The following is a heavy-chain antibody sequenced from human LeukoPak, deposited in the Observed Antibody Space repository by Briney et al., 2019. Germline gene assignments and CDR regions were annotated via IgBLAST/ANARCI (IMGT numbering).Heavy chain of an antibody. J-gene: IGHJ4*02. Sequence: PGGSLRLSCAASGFTFSSYAMHWVRQAPGKGLEWVAVISYDGSNKYYADSVKGRFTISRDNSKNTLYLQMNSLRAEDTAVYYCAKPLRYFEGWGQGTLVTVSS. V-gene: IGHV3-30-3*01. CDR2: ISYDGSNK. CDR3: AKPLRYFEG. D-gene: IGHD3-9*01. CDR1: GFTFSSYA.